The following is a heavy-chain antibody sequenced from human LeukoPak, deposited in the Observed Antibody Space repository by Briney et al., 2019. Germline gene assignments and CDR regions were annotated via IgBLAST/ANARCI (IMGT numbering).Heavy chain of an antibody. Sequence: PGGSLRLSCAASGFTFSSYSMTWVRQAPGKGLEWVSYISSGSSTIYYADSVRGRLTISRDNAKNSLYLQMNSLRAEDTAVYYCARDSPPEYRGQGILVTVSS. CDR1: GFTFSSYS. CDR3: ARDSPPEY. V-gene: IGHV3-48*01. CDR2: ISSGSSTI. J-gene: IGHJ4*02.